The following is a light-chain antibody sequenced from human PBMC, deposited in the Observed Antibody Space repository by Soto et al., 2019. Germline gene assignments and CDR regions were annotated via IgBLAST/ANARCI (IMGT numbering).Light chain of an antibody. CDR2: GAS. V-gene: IGKV1-5*01. CDR1: RSISPW. J-gene: IGKJ1*01. CDR3: QQYSSSTT. Sequence: DIQMTPSPSTLSASVGDRVTLAGRASRSISPWLAWYQQKPGKPPKLLIYGASSLAAGVPSRFSRSGSGTDFTLTISSLQPDDFASYYCQQYSSSTTFGQGTKVDI.